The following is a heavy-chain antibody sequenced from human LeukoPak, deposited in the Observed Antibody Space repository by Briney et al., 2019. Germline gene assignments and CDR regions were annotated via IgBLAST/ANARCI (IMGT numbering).Heavy chain of an antibody. CDR2: ISGSGGST. CDR3: ARPGASSPGNWFAS. D-gene: IGHD6-13*01. V-gene: IGHV3-23*01. J-gene: IGHJ5*01. CDR1: GFTFSSYA. Sequence: PGGSLRLSCAASGFTFSSYAMNWVRQAPGKGLEWVSTISGSGGSTYYADSVKGRFTISRDNSKNTLYLQMNSLRAEDTAVYYCARPGASSPGNWFASWGQGTLVTVSS.